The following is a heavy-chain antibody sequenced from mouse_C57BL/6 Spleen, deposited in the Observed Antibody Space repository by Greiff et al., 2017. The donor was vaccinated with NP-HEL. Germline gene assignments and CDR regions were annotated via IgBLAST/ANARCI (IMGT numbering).Heavy chain of an antibody. J-gene: IGHJ1*03. CDR3: ARRSPSYWYFDV. CDR2: IHPNSGST. V-gene: IGHV1-64*01. Sequence: QVQLQQPGAELVKPGASVKLSCKASGYTFTSYWMHWVKQRPGQGLEWIGMIHPNSGSTNYNEKFKSKATLTVDKSSSTAYMQLSSLTSEDSAVYYCARRSPSYWYFDVWGTGTTVTVSS. CDR1: GYTFTSYW.